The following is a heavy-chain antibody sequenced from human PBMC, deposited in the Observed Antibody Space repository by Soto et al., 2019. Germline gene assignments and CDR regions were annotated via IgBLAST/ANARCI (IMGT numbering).Heavy chain of an antibody. V-gene: IGHV3-33*08. J-gene: IGHJ6*02. CDR3: ARDRGDYYDSSGPSAVHYYYGMDV. CDR1: GFTFSSYA. Sequence: GGSLRLSCAASGFTFSSYAMHWVRQAPGKGLEWVAVIWYDGSNKYYADSVKGRFTISRDNSKNTLYLQMNSLRAEDTAVYYCARDRGDYYDSSGPSAVHYYYGMDVWGQGTTVTVSS. CDR2: IWYDGSNK. D-gene: IGHD3-22*01.